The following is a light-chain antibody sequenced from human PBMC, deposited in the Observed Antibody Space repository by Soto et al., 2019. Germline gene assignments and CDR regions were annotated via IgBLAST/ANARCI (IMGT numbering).Light chain of an antibody. CDR3: CSYSGSYTYVV. CDR1: SSDVGGYNY. V-gene: IGLV2-11*01. Sequence: QSALTQPRSVSGSPGQSVTISCTGTSSDVGGYNYVSWYQQHPGTAPKLMIYDVSNRPSGVTDRFSCSKSGNTASLTISGRLDADEADYYCCSYSGSYTYVVFGTGTKLTVL. CDR2: DVS. J-gene: IGLJ2*01.